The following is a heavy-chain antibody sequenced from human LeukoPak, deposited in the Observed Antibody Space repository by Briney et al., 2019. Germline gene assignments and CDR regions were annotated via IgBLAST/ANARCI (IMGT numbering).Heavy chain of an antibody. V-gene: IGHV3-7*05. Sequence: GGSLRLSCAASGFAFSSSWMAWVRQAPGKGLEWVANMNPDGSTKNYVDSVRGRFTISRDNAKNSLYLQMNSLRANDTAVYYCARDSGYSAFDYGGQGTLVTVSS. CDR2: MNPDGSTK. J-gene: IGHJ4*02. CDR3: ARDSGYSAFDY. D-gene: IGHD5-12*01. CDR1: GFAFSSSW.